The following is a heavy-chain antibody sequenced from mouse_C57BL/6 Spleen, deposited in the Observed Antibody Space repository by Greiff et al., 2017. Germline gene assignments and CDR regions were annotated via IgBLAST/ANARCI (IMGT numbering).Heavy chain of an antibody. CDR1: GFTFSNYW. D-gene: IGHD1-1*01. J-gene: IGHJ1*03. CDR2: IRLKSDNYAT. CDR3: TVYYYGISYWYFDV. Sequence: EVKVVESGGGLVQPGGSMKLSCVASGFTFSNYWMNWVRQSPEKGLEWVAQIRLKSDNYATHYAESVKGRFTISRDDSKSSVYLQLNNLRAEDTGIYCCTVYYYGISYWYFDVWGTGTSVTVSS. V-gene: IGHV6-3*01.